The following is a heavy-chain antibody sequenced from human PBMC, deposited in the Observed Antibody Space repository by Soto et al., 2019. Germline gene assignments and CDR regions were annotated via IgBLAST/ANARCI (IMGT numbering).Heavy chain of an antibody. V-gene: IGHV4-31*03. Sequence: SEPLSLTCTVSGGSISSGGYSWSWIRQYPGKGLEWIGYIYFTGTTYYSPSLKSRVTISVDTYKNQFSLKLSSVTAADTAVYYCARFDEGEFRNWLDPWGQETLVGVSS. CDR1: GGSISSGGYS. J-gene: IGHJ5*02. D-gene: IGHD4-17*01. CDR3: ARFDEGEFRNWLDP. CDR2: IYFTGTT.